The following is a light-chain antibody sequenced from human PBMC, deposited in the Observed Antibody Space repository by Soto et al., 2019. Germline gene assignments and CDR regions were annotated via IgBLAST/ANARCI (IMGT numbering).Light chain of an antibody. V-gene: IGKV3-15*01. J-gene: IGKJ1*01. CDR3: QQHNNWQWT. Sequence: EIVMTQSPATLSGSPGERATLSCRASQSISSNLAWYQQRPGQAPRLLIYAASTRATGIPVRFSGSGSGTEFTLTISSLQSEDFAVYYCQQHNNWQWTFGQGTRVEIK. CDR1: QSISSN. CDR2: AAS.